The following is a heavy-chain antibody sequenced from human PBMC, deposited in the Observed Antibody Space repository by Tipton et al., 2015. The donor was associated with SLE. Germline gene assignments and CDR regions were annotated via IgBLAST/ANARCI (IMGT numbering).Heavy chain of an antibody. D-gene: IGHD4-17*01. CDR3: ARLGTLGYSDYGVGDY. Sequence: GSLRLSCAASGFTFSRYAMGWVRQAPGKGLAWVSAISGSGGSTYYADSVKGRFTISRDNSKNTLYLRMNSLRAEDTAEYYCARLGTLGYSDYGVGDYWGQGTLVTVSS. CDR2: ISGSGGST. CDR1: GFTFSRYA. V-gene: IGHV3-23*01. J-gene: IGHJ4*02.